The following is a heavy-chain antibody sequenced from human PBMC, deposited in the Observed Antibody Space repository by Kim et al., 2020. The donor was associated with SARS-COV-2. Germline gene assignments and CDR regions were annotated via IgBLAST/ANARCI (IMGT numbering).Heavy chain of an antibody. J-gene: IGHJ6*02. V-gene: IGHV4-59*13. D-gene: IGHD3-3*01. CDR1: GGSISSYY. CDR2: IYYSGST. Sequence: SETLSLTCTVSGGSISSYYWSWIRQPPGKGLEWIGYIYYSGSTNYNPSLKSRVTISVDTSKNQFSLKLSSVTAADTAVYYCARVSRITIFGVVFYYYYGMDVWGQGTTVTVSS. CDR3: ARVSRITIFGVVFYYYYGMDV.